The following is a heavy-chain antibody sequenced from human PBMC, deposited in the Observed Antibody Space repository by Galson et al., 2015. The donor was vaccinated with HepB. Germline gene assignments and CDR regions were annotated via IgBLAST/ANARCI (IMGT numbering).Heavy chain of an antibody. V-gene: IGHV1-24*01. CDR3: ATGGITGTTYYYYYAMDV. CDR1: GYTFTGYY. Sequence: SCKASGYTFTGYYMHWVRQAPGKGLEWMGGFDPEDGETIYAQKFQGRVTMTEDTSTDTAYMELSSLRSEDTAVYYCATGGITGTTYYYYYAMDVWGQGTTVTVSS. CDR2: FDPEDGET. D-gene: IGHD1-14*01. J-gene: IGHJ6*02.